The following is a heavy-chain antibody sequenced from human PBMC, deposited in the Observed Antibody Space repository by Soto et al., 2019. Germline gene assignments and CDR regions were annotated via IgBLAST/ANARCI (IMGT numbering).Heavy chain of an antibody. D-gene: IGHD2-15*01. CDR1: GYTFTSYG. J-gene: IGHJ4*02. Sequence: GASVKVSCKASGYTFTSYGISWVRQAPGQGLEWMGWISAYNGNTNYAQELQGRVTMTTDTSTSTAYMELRSLRSDDTAVYYCARVCSGGSCYPGYPDYWGQGTLVTVSS. V-gene: IGHV1-18*01. CDR3: ARVCSGGSCYPGYPDY. CDR2: ISAYNGNT.